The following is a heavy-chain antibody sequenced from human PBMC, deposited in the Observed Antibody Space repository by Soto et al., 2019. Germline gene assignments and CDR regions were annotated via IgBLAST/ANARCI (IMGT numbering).Heavy chain of an antibody. V-gene: IGHV3-74*01. J-gene: IGHJ6*02. CDR3: ARDGAPFIVVVPAALNYYYGMDV. CDR1: GFTFSSYW. CDR2: INSDGSST. D-gene: IGHD2-2*01. Sequence: PGGSLRLSCAASGFTFSSYWMHWVRQAPGKGLVWVSRINSDGSSTSYADSVKGRFTISRDNSKNTLYLQMNSLRAEDTAVYYCARDGAPFIVVVPAALNYYYGMDVWGQGTTVTVPS.